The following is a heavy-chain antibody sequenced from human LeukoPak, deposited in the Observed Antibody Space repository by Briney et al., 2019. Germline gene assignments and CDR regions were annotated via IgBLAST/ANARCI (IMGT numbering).Heavy chain of an antibody. J-gene: IGHJ4*02. CDR2: ISSSSSYI. V-gene: IGHV3-21*01. Sequence: PGGSLRLSCAASGFTFSSYSMNWVRQAPGKGLEWVSSISSSSSYIYYADSVKGRFTISRDNAKNSLYLQMNSLRAEDTAVYYCARLRGIAVAGSFFDYWGQGTLVTVSS. CDR1: GFTFSSYS. D-gene: IGHD6-19*01. CDR3: ARLRGIAVAGSFFDY.